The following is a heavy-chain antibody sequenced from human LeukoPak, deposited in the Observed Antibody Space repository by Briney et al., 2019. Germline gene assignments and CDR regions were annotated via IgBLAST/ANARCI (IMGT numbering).Heavy chain of an antibody. CDR3: ARERGSKHYDF. V-gene: IGHV3-7*01. D-gene: IGHD3-16*01. CDR1: GFTFSRHW. CDR2: IKQDESDK. J-gene: IGHJ4*02. Sequence: GGSLRLSCAASGFTFSRHWMNWVRQAPGKGLEWVASIKQDESDKFYADSVKGRFTISRDNAKNSLYLQMDSLRAEDMALYYCARERGSKHYDFWGQGTLVTVSS.